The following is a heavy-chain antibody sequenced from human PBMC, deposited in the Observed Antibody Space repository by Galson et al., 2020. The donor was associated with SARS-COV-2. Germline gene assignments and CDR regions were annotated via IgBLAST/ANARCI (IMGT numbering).Heavy chain of an antibody. V-gene: IGHV4-39*01. CDR3: ARHSSSWYSWFDP. Sequence: SESLYLTCSVSGVSIRSSSNYWGWIRQPPGKGLEWICSIYYSGSTYYNPSLKSRVTISVDTSKNQFSLKLSSVTAADTAVYYCARHSSSWYSWFDPWGQGTLVTVSS. CDR1: GVSIRSSSNY. CDR2: IYYSGST. J-gene: IGHJ5*02. D-gene: IGHD6-13*01.